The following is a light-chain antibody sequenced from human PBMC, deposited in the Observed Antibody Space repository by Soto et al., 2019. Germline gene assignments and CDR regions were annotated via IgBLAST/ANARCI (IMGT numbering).Light chain of an antibody. CDR3: QQYDQWPIT. Sequence: EIVLTQSPGTLSLSPGERATLSFRASQSVSSYLAWYQQKPGQAPRLLIYGASARALGIPDRFSGSGSGTEFSFTVTSLQSEDFAVYYCQQYDQWPITFGQGTRLEI. CDR2: GAS. V-gene: IGKV3-15*01. J-gene: IGKJ5*01. CDR1: QSVSSY.